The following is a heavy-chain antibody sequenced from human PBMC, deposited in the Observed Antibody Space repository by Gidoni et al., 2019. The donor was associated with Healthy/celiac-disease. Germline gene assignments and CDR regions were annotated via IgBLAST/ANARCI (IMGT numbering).Heavy chain of an antibody. Sequence: QVQLVESGGGVVQPGRSLSLSCAASGFTFSSYGMHWVRQAPGKGLEWVAVISYDGSNKYYADSVKGRFTISRDNSKNTLYLQMNSLRAEDTAVYYCAKDGVSRSYQLPASWGQGTLVTVSS. D-gene: IGHD2-2*01. CDR1: GFTFSSYG. J-gene: IGHJ4*02. CDR3: AKDGVSRSYQLPAS. CDR2: ISYDGSNK. V-gene: IGHV3-30*18.